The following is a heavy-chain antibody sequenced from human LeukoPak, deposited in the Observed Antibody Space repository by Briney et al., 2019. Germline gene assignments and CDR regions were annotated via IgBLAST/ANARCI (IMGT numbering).Heavy chain of an antibody. CDR2: TSSSGSTI. CDR3: ARESYSSGWYEDYFDY. D-gene: IGHD6-19*01. V-gene: IGHV3-11*04. J-gene: IGHJ4*02. CDR1: GFTFSSYA. Sequence: GGSLRLSCAASGFTFSSYAMSWIRQAPGKGLEWVSYTSSSGSTIYYADSVKGRFTISRDNAKNSLYLQMNSLRAEDTAVYYCARESYSSGWYEDYFDYWGQGTLVTVSS.